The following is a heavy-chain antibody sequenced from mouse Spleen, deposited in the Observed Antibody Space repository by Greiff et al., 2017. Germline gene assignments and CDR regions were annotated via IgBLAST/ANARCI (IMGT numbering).Heavy chain of an antibody. V-gene: IGHV5-9*04. D-gene: IGHD2-14*01. J-gene: IGHJ2*01. CDR2: ISSGGGNT. Sequence: EVKLVESGGGLVKPGGSLKLSCAASGFTFSSYTMSSVRQTPAKRLEWVATISSGGGNTYYPDSVKGRFTISRDNARNTLYLQMSSLRSEDTAMYYCARRAILGYFDYWGQGTTLTVSS. CDR1: GFTFSSYT. CDR3: ARRAILGYFDY.